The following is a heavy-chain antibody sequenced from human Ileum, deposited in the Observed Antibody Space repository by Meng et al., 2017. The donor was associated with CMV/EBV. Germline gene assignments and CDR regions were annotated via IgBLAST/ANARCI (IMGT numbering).Heavy chain of an antibody. CDR1: GYSITSFY. D-gene: IGHD3-16*01. CDR2: IYHGGST. CDR3: ARGPGGFGDFNFDY. V-gene: IGHV4-4*07. Sequence: QLRAPGPGLGNPSGALSSTCPVAGYSITSFYWSWIRQPAGKALEWIGRIYHGGSTNYNPSLKSRVTLSVDTSKNQFSMRLTSVTAADTAVYYCARGPGGFGDFNFDYWGQGTLVTVSS. J-gene: IGHJ4*02.